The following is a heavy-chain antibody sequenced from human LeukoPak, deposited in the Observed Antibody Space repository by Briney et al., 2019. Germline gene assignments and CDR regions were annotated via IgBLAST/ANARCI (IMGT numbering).Heavy chain of an antibody. D-gene: IGHD3-3*01. V-gene: IGHV3-30*02. CDR2: IRYDAINQ. J-gene: IGHJ5*02. Sequence: PGGSLRLSCVTSGFNFAGSGFHWVRQAPGKGLEWVAFIRYDAINQYYADSVKGRFTISRDNSKNTLFLQMNSLRAEDTAVYYCAKDWSGNYNWSDPWGQGTLVTVSS. CDR1: GFNFAGSG. CDR3: AKDWSGNYNWSDP.